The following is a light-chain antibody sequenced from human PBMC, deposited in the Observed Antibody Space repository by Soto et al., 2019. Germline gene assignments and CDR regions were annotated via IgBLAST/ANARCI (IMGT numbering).Light chain of an antibody. CDR3: SSFARTNSFV. J-gene: IGLJ1*01. V-gene: IGLV2-8*01. CDR1: TSDIGAYNY. CDR2: EVT. Sequence: QSALTQPPSASGSPGQSVTISCTGTTSDIGAYNYVSWYQQRPGKAPKLIIYEVTRRPSGVPDRIFGSKSYTTASLTVSVLQAEDEADYYCSSFARTNSFVFGTGTKLTVL.